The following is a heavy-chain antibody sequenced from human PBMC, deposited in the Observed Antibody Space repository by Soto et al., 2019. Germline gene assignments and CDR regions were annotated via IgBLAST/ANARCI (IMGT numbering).Heavy chain of an antibody. CDR1: GFTFTSSA. Sequence: VKVSCKASGFTFTSSAVQWVRQARGQRLEWIGWIVVGSGNTNYAQKFQERVTITRDMSTSTAYMELSSLRSEDTAVYYCAAEVTVAATEKFDYWGQGTLVTVSS. J-gene: IGHJ4*02. V-gene: IGHV1-58*01. CDR3: AAEVTVAATEKFDY. D-gene: IGHD6-19*01. CDR2: IVVGSGNT.